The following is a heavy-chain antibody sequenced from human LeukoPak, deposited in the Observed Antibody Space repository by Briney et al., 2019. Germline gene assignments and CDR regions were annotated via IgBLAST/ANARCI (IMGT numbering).Heavy chain of an antibody. CDR1: GFTFSSYA. CDR3: ARDSTLSNY. Sequence: GGSLRLSCAASGFTFSSYAMSWVRQAPGKGLEWVATIKYDGSETYYVDSVRGRFSISRDNAKNSLYLQMNSLSAEDTAVYYCARDSTLSNYWGQGTLVTVSS. V-gene: IGHV3-7*04. CDR2: IKYDGSET. J-gene: IGHJ4*02. D-gene: IGHD3-16*01.